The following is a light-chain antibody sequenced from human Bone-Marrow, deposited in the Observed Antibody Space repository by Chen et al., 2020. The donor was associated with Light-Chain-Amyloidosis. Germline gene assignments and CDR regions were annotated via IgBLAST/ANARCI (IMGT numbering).Light chain of an antibody. J-gene: IGLJ3*02. CDR3: QSYQGSSQGV. V-gene: IGLV6-57*01. Sequence: NFILTQPHSVSESAGKKAINSCPRSSGSIATHYVQWYQQRPGSSPPTVIYEEDQRPSGVPDRFSGSIDRSSNSASLPISGLKTEGEADYYCQSYQGSSQGVFGGGTKLTVL. CDR1: SGSIATHY. CDR2: EED.